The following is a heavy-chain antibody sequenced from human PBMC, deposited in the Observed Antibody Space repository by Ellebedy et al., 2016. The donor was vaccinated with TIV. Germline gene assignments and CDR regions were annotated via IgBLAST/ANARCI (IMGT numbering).Heavy chain of an antibody. CDR2: ISSNGGST. CDR3: VKDWDKLERAFDY. Sequence: GESLKISCSASGFTFSSNAMHWVRQAPGKGLESVSVISSNGGSTYYADSVKGRFTISRDNSKNTLYLQMSRLRAEDTAVYYCVKDWDKLERAFDYWGQGTLVTVSS. J-gene: IGHJ4*02. V-gene: IGHV3-64D*06. CDR1: GFTFSSNA. D-gene: IGHD1-1*01.